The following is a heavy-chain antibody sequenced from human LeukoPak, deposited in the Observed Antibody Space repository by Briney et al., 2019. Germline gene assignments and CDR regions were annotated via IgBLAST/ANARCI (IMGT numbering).Heavy chain of an antibody. CDR3: AREMSVTLYCSGGSCPYYFGY. D-gene: IGHD2-15*01. Sequence: SETLSLTCRVSGGSISSYYRSWIRQPAGKGLEWIGWINTGGGTNYNPSLMSRVPMSVDTSKNQFSLKLRSVTAADTAVYYCAREMSVTLYCSGGSCPYYFGYWEKGSLVTVSS. J-gene: IGHJ4*02. CDR1: GGSISSYY. CDR2: INTGGGT. V-gene: IGHV4-4*07.